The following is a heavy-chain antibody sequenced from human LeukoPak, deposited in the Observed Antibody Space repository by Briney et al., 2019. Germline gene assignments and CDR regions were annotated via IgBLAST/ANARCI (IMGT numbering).Heavy chain of an antibody. CDR3: ARTTEGGYTYDYFYYYYMDV. V-gene: IGHV4-59*01. J-gene: IGHJ6*03. D-gene: IGHD5-18*01. CDR1: GGSISSYY. CDR2: IHYSGST. Sequence: PSETLSLTCTVSGGSISSYYWSWIRQPPGKGLQWIGYIHYSGSTNHNPSLKSRVTISVNMSKNQFSLRLSSVTAADTAVYYCARTTEGGYTYDYFYYYYMDVWGKGTTVTISS.